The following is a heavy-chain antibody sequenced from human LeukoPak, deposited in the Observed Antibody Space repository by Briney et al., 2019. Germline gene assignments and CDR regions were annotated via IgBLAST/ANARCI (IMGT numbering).Heavy chain of an antibody. D-gene: IGHD2-2*01. CDR2: TYYRSKWSN. V-gene: IGHV6-1*01. J-gene: IGHJ4*02. Sequence: SQTLSLTRAISGDSVSSNSAAWNWIRQSPSRGLEWLGRTYYRSKWSNDYAVSVKSRITISPDTSKNQFSLQLKSVTPEDTAVYYCARGGIGYCSTTRCSFDFWGQGTLVTVSS. CDR1: GDSVSSNSAA. CDR3: ARGGIGYCSTTRCSFDF.